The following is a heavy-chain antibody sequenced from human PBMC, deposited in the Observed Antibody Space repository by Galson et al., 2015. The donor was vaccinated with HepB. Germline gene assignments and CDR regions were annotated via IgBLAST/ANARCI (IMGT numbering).Heavy chain of an antibody. J-gene: IGHJ3*02. D-gene: IGHD7-27*01. V-gene: IGHV3-23*01. CDR1: GFTFSNYA. CDR2: ISGSGLGT. CDR3: ARDLRAIDWGTFDI. Sequence: SLRLSCAGSGFTFSNYAMSWVRQAPGKGLEWVSGISGSGLGTYYADSVKGRFTISRDNSKSSLYLQMNSLRGEDTAVYYCARDLRAIDWGTFDIWGQGTMVTVS.